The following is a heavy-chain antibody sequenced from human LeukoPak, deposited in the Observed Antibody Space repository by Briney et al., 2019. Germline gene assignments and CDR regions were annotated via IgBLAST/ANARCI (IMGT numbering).Heavy chain of an antibody. CDR3: ARGITIFGVVIPYYMDV. CDR1: GYTFTSYG. V-gene: IGHV1-18*01. Sequence: ASVKVSCKASGYTFTSYGISWVRQAPGQGLEWMGWISAYNGNTNYAQKLQGRVTMTTDTSTSTAYMELRSLRSDDTAVYYCARGITIFGVVIPYYMDVWGKGTTVTVSS. J-gene: IGHJ6*03. CDR2: ISAYNGNT. D-gene: IGHD3-3*01.